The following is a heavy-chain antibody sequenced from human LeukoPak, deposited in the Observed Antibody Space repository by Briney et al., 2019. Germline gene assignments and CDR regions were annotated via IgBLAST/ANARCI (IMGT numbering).Heavy chain of an antibody. Sequence: SETLSLTCAVSGGSISSSNWWSWVRQPPGKGLEWIGEIYHSGSTNYNPSLKSRVTISVDTSKNQFSLKLSSVTAADTAVYYCARQPRFGLLDYWGQGTLVTVSS. J-gene: IGHJ4*02. D-gene: IGHD3-10*02. CDR3: ARQPRFGLLDY. CDR1: GGSISSSNW. CDR2: IYHSGST. V-gene: IGHV4-4*02.